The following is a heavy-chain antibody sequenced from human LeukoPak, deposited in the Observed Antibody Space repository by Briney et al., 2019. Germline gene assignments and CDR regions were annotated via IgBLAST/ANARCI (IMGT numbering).Heavy chain of an antibody. Sequence: PSQTLSLTCTVSGGSISSGSYYWSWIRQPAGKGLEWIGRIYTSGSTNYNPSLKSRVTISVDTSKNQFSLKLSSVTAADTAVYYCARKIRAYPKGYFDYWGQGTLVTVSS. J-gene: IGHJ4*02. CDR3: ARKIRAYPKGYFDY. CDR2: IYTSGST. CDR1: GGSISSGSYY. V-gene: IGHV4-61*02. D-gene: IGHD1-26*01.